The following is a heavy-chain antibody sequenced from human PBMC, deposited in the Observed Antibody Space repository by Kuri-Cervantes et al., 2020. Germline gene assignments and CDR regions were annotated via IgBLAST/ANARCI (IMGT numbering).Heavy chain of an antibody. CDR1: GFTFSSYA. Sequence: GGSLRLSCAASGFTFSSYAMHWVRQAPGKGLEWVAVISYDGSNKYYADSVKGRFTISRDNSKNTLYLQMNSLRAEDTAVYYCARDRDPLAVAGYCFDHWGQGTLVTV. J-gene: IGHJ4*02. CDR2: ISYDGSNK. D-gene: IGHD6-19*01. V-gene: IGHV3-30*01. CDR3: ARDRDPLAVAGYCFDH.